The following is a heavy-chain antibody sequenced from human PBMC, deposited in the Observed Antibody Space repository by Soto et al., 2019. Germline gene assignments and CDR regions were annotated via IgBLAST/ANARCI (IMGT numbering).Heavy chain of an antibody. V-gene: IGHV5-51*01. Sequence: GESLKISCNGSGYSFTIYWIGWVRQMPGKGLEWMGIIYPGDSDTRYSPSFQGQVTISADKSISTAYLQWSSLKASDTAMYYCARRGYYYGSGSYQNYYYYGMDVWGQGTTVTVSS. J-gene: IGHJ6*02. D-gene: IGHD3-10*01. CDR3: ARRGYYYGSGSYQNYYYYGMDV. CDR2: IYPGDSDT. CDR1: GYSFTIYW.